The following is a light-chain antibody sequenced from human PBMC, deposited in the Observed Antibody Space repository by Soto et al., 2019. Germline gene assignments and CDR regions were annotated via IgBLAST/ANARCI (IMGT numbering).Light chain of an antibody. Sequence: EIVMTQSPATLSVSPGERATLSCRASQSVRSNLAWYQQKPGQAPRLLMYDASTRATGVPARFTGSGSGTEFTLTISSQQSEDFAVYYCQQYDNWPRTFGQGTKVQIK. V-gene: IGKV3-15*01. J-gene: IGKJ1*01. CDR3: QQYDNWPRT. CDR1: QSVRSN. CDR2: DAS.